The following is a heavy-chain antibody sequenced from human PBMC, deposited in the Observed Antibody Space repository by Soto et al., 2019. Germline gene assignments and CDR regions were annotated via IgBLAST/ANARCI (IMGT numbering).Heavy chain of an antibody. CDR3: ARQDDFWSGSNWFDP. V-gene: IGHV4-39*01. CDR2: VYYNGFT. Sequence: PSETLSLTCTVSGGSITSSNYYLGWIRPPPGKGLQWIGNVYYNGFTYYNPSLKSRVTISVDTSKDHFSLKLTSVTAADTAVYYCARQDDFWSGSNWFDPWGQGTLVTVSS. D-gene: IGHD3-3*01. CDR1: GGSITSSNYY. J-gene: IGHJ5*02.